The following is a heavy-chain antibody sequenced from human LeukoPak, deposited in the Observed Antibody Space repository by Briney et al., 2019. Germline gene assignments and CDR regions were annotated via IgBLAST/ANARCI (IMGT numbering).Heavy chain of an antibody. Sequence: SETLSLTCTVSGGSISNYYWSWVRQPPGKGLEWVGLIFYDGSTKYDPSLKSRVTILLDTSKNQFSLKLSSVTAADTAVYYCARQPSGYYDKSGYYPYYFDYWGQGSLVTVSS. CDR2: IFYDGST. V-gene: IGHV4-59*08. J-gene: IGHJ4*02. D-gene: IGHD3-22*01. CDR1: GGSISNYY. CDR3: ARQPSGYYDKSGYYPYYFDY.